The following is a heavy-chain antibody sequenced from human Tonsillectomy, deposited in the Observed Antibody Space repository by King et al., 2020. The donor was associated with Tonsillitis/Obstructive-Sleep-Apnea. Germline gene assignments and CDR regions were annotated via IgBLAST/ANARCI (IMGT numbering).Heavy chain of an antibody. J-gene: IGHJ3*02. D-gene: IGHD1-7*01. CDR3: ARGGGWNYYADAFDI. CDR1: GFTVSSNY. Sequence: VQLVESGGGLIQPGGSLRLSCAASGFTVSSNYMSWVRQAPGKGLDWVSVIYSDGNTYYADSVKGRFTISRDNSKNTLYLQMNSLRAEDTAVYYCARGGGWNYYADAFDIWGQGTMVTVSS. V-gene: IGHV3-53*01. CDR2: IYSDGNT.